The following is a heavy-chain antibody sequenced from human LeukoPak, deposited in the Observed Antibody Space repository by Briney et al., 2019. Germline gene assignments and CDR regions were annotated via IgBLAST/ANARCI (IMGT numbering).Heavy chain of an antibody. J-gene: IGHJ4*02. CDR3: ARVITVRGVIFDY. CDR2: IYYSGST. Sequence: SETLSLTCTVSGDSISSSSSYWGWIRQPPGEGLEWIGSIYYSGSTYYNTSLKSRVTISVDTSKNQFSLTLNSVTAADTAVYYCARVITVRGVIFDYWGQGTLVTVTS. CDR1: GDSISSSSSY. V-gene: IGHV4-39*07. D-gene: IGHD3-16*01.